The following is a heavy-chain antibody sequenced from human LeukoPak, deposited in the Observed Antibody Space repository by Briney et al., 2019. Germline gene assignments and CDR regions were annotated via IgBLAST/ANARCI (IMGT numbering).Heavy chain of an antibody. V-gene: IGHV1-2*02. Sequence: GASVKVSCKASGYNFIGYFIHWVRQAPGQGLEWMGWSKPISGDARVADNFQARVTMTRDTSINTAYMELASLTSDDSAVYYCAKASCVADRCYFFDLWGQGTPVTVSS. D-gene: IGHD2-21*01. J-gene: IGHJ4*02. CDR1: GYNFIGYF. CDR2: SKPISGDA. CDR3: AKASCVADRCYFFDL.